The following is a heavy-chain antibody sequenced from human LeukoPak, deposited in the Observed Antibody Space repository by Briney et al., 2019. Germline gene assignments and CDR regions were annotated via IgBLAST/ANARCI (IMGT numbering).Heavy chain of an antibody. V-gene: IGHV4-39*07. CDR3: AGFGAGSYY. Sequence: SETLSLTCAISGGSISGTTYYWGWIRQPPGKGLEWIGSIYYSGSTYYNPSLKSRLTISVDTSKNQFSLKLSSVTAADTAVYYCAGFGAGSYYWGQGTLVTVSS. CDR1: GGSISGTTYY. CDR2: IYYSGST. D-gene: IGHD3-10*01. J-gene: IGHJ4*02.